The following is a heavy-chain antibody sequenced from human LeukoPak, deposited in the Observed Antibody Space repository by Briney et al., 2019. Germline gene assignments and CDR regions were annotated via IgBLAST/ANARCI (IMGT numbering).Heavy chain of an antibody. Sequence: GGSLRLSCAASGFTFSSYAMSWVRQAPGKGLEWVSSISSSSTSMYYADSVKGRFTISRDNAKNSLYLQMNSLRAEDTAVYYCSRERGYSYGYSDYWGQGTLVTVSS. D-gene: IGHD5-18*01. J-gene: IGHJ4*02. V-gene: IGHV3-21*01. CDR2: ISSSSTSM. CDR1: GFTFSSYA. CDR3: SRERGYSYGYSDY.